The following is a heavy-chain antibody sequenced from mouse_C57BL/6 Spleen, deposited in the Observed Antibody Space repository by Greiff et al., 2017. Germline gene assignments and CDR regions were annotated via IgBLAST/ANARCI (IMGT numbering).Heavy chain of an antibody. J-gene: IGHJ2*01. CDR1: GFTFSDYG. CDR2: ISSGSSTI. Sequence: EVKLMESGGGLVKPGGSLKLSCAASGFTFSDYGMHWVRQAPEKGLEWVAYISSGSSTIYYADTVKGRFTISRDNAKNTLFLQMTSLRSEDTAMYYCARERGYDYDEYYFGYWGQGTTLTVSS. V-gene: IGHV5-17*01. CDR3: ARERGYDYDEYYFGY. D-gene: IGHD2-4*01.